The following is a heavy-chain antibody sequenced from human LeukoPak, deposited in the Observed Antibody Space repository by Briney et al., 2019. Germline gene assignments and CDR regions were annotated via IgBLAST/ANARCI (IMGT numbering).Heavy chain of an antibody. Sequence: LPGGSLRLSCAASGFTFSNYAMNWVRQAPGKGLEWVSSITGSGGDAYYADSVKGRFTISRDNSKNTLDLQMNSLRAEDTAVYYCAKGLKGCSGSGCYYFFDFWGQGALITVSS. CDR3: AKGLKGCSGSGCYYFFDF. CDR2: ITGSGGDA. J-gene: IGHJ4*02. D-gene: IGHD2-15*01. V-gene: IGHV3-23*01. CDR1: GFTFSNYA.